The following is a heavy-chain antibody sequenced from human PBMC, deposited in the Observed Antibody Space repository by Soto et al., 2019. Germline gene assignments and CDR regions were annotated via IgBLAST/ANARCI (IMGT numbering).Heavy chain of an antibody. D-gene: IGHD1-1*01. CDR3: ASGHDAYKVRY. CDR2: IYYTGNT. Sequence: QVQLQESGPGLVKPSQTLSLTCTVSGGSISSGGTGSYWTWIRQLPGKGLEWIGYIYYTGNTYYNPSLKSRPTISIDTSENPFSLKLTYVTAADTAVYFCASGHDAYKVRYWGQGTLVTVSS. J-gene: IGHJ4*02. V-gene: IGHV4-31*03. CDR1: GGSISSGGTGSY.